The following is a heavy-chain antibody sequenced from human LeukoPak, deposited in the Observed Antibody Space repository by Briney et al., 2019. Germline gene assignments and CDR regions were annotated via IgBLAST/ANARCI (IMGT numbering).Heavy chain of an antibody. Sequence: GGSLRLSCAASGFTVSSNYMSWVRQAPGKGLEWVSVIYSGGSTYYADSVTGRFTISRDDSKNTLYLQMNSLRAEDTAVYYCAREGIQRYYFDYWGQGTLVTVSS. CDR3: AREGIQRYYFDY. V-gene: IGHV3-66*01. J-gene: IGHJ4*02. D-gene: IGHD5-18*01. CDR1: GFTVSSNY. CDR2: IYSGGST.